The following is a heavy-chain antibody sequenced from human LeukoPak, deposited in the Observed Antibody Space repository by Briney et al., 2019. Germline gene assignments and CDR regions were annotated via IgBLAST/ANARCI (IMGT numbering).Heavy chain of an antibody. Sequence: ASVKVSCKASGYTFTGYYMHWVRQAPGQGLEWMGWINPNSGGTNYAQKFQGRVTITRDTSISTAYMELSRLRSDDTAVYYCARDSDSSGYMASLLFDYWGQGTLVTVSS. CDR2: INPNSGGT. CDR1: GYTFTGYY. D-gene: IGHD3-22*01. J-gene: IGHJ4*02. V-gene: IGHV1-2*02. CDR3: ARDSDSSGYMASLLFDY.